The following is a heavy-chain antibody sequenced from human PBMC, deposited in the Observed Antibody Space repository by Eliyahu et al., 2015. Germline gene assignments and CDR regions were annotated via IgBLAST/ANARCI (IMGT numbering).Heavy chain of an antibody. J-gene: IGHJ5*02. CDR1: GGSFSGYY. CDR3: ARGRRYYDFWSGYSNWFDP. Sequence: QVQLQQWGAGLLKPSETLSLIXGVYGGSFSGYYWSWIRQPPGKGLEWIGEINHSGSTNYNPSLKSRVTISVDTSKNQFSLKLSSLTAADTAVYYCARGRRYYDFWSGYSNWFDPWGQGTQVTVPS. D-gene: IGHD3-3*01. CDR2: INHSGST. V-gene: IGHV4-34*01.